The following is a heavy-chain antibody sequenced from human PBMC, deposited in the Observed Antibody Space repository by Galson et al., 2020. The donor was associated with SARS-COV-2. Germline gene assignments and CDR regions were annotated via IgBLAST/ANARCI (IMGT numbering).Heavy chain of an antibody. CDR3: TTGGGSFNFDY. Sequence: GESLKISCAASGIRFNNAWMSRVRQAPGKGLEWVGRIKSKSDGGAIDYAAPVKGRFTISRDDSKNTLFLQMQSLKTEDTAVYYCTTGGGSFNFDYWGQGTLVTVSS. V-gene: IGHV3-15*01. J-gene: IGHJ4*02. D-gene: IGHD1-26*01. CDR1: GIRFNNAW. CDR2: IKSKSDGGAI.